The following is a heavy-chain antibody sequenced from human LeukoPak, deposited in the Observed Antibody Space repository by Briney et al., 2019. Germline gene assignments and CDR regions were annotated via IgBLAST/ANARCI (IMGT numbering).Heavy chain of an antibody. Sequence: PGGSLRLSCAASGFTFSSYWMSWVRQAPGKGLEWVANIKQDGSEKYYVDSMKGRFTISRDNAKKSLYLQMNSLRAEDTAVHYCARGDYYGSGTSFIDAFDIWGQGTMVTVSS. J-gene: IGHJ3*02. CDR2: IKQDGSEK. CDR1: GFTFSSYW. V-gene: IGHV3-7*04. D-gene: IGHD3-10*01. CDR3: ARGDYYGSGTSFIDAFDI.